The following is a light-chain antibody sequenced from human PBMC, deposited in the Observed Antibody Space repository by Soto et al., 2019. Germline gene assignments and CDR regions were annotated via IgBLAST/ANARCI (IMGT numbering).Light chain of an antibody. CDR1: SSDVGRYTY. J-gene: IGLJ1*01. CDR2: DVY. Sequence: QSALTQPASVSGSPGQSITISCVGTSSDVGRYTYVSWYQQYPGKAPKLIIYDVYNRPSGVSNRFSGSKSGNTASLTISGXXXXXXXDYYCTSYTSASTPYVFGSGTKLTVL. V-gene: IGLV2-14*01. CDR3: TSYTSASTPYV.